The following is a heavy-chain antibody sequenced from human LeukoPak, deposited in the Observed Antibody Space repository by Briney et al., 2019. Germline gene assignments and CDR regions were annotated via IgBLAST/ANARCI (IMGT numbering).Heavy chain of an antibody. D-gene: IGHD6-13*01. CDR3: AKGGRLRSSWSSYPFDY. J-gene: IGHJ4*02. V-gene: IGHV1-46*01. CDR1: GYTFTSYY. CDR2: INPSGGST. Sequence: ASVKVSCKASGYTFTSYYMHWVRQAPGQGLEWMGIINPSGGSTSYAQKFQGRVTMTRDTSTSTVYMELSSLRSEDTAVYYCAKGGRLRSSWSSYPFDYWGQGTLVTVSS.